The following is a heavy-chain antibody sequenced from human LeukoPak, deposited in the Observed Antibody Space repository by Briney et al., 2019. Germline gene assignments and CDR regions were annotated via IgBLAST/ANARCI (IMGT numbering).Heavy chain of an antibody. CDR1: GGSISSYY. Sequence: PSETLSLTCTVSGGSISSYYWSWIRQPPGKGLEWIGYIYYSGSTNYNPSLKSRVTISVDTSKNQFSLKLSSVTAADTAVYYCARGRSAPVGFGAPPGSYWGQGTLVTVSS. J-gene: IGHJ4*02. CDR2: IYYSGST. V-gene: IGHV4-59*12. D-gene: IGHD3-10*01. CDR3: ARGRSAPVGFGAPPGSY.